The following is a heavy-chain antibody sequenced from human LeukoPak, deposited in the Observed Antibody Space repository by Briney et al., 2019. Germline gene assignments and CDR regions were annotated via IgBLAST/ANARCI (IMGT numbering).Heavy chain of an antibody. D-gene: IGHD3-10*01. J-gene: IGHJ4*02. CDR2: ISAYNGNT. CDR1: GYTFTSYG. Sequence: ASVKVSCKASGYTFTSYGISWVRQSPGQGLEWMGGISAYNGNTNYAQKLQGRVTMTTDTSTSTAYMELRSLRSDDTAVYYCARDQITMVRGVINDYWGQGTLVTVSS. V-gene: IGHV1-18*01. CDR3: ARDQITMVRGVINDY.